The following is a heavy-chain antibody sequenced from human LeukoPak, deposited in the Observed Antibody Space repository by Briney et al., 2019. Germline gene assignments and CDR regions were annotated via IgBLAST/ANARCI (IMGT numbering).Heavy chain of an antibody. Sequence: GSLRLSCAASGFTFNNYAMNWVRQAPGKGLEWISYITSSSGTIYYADSVKGRFTISRDNARNSLFLQMNSLRADDTAVYYCARTPRRIPTAKYYFDSWGRGTLVTVSS. CDR1: GFTFNNYA. V-gene: IGHV3-48*01. D-gene: IGHD2-21*02. CDR3: ARTPRRIPTAKYYFDS. CDR2: ITSSSGTI. J-gene: IGHJ4*02.